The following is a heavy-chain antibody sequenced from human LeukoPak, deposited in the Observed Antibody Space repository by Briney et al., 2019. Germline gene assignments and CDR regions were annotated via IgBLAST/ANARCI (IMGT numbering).Heavy chain of an antibody. CDR2: INNDGRST. CDR1: GFTFSSFW. D-gene: IGHD6-13*01. J-gene: IGHJ4*02. Sequence: GGSLRLSCAASGFTFSSFWMHWVRQAPGKGLVWVSRINNDGRSTAYADSVKGRFTISRDNAKNTLYLQMNSLRAEDTAVYYCAGFSWYNSNSGQGTLVTVSS. CDR3: AGFSWYNSN. V-gene: IGHV3-74*01.